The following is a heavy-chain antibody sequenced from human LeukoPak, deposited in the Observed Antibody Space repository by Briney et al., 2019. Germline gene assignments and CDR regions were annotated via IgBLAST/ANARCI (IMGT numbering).Heavy chain of an antibody. CDR2: IYSGGGT. D-gene: IGHD4-17*01. Sequence: GGSLRLSCAVSGFIVSSNYMSWVRQAPGKGLEWVSVIYSGGGTNYADSVKGRFTISRDNANNSLSLQMSSLRAEDTAVYYCARDSISVTTKVGVYSYYYYMDVWGKGTTVTVSS. CDR1: GFIVSSNY. V-gene: IGHV3-53*01. J-gene: IGHJ6*03. CDR3: ARDSISVTTKVGVYSYYYYMDV.